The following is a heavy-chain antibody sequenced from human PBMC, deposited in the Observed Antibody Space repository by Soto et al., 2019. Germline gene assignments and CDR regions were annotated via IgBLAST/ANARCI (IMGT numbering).Heavy chain of an antibody. CDR2: ISSDGHHQ. CDR3: SRGTYYPQSSGLHADY. V-gene: IGHV3-30*03. J-gene: IGHJ4*02. CDR1: GFSFNDYA. D-gene: IGHD3-22*01. Sequence: GGSLRLSCATSGFSFNDYAMYWVRQAPGQGLEWVAIISSDGHHQFYLDNLRGRFTVSRDNSKDTLYLQMNSLRPEDTAVYYCSRGTYYPQSSGLHADYWGPGTVVTVSS.